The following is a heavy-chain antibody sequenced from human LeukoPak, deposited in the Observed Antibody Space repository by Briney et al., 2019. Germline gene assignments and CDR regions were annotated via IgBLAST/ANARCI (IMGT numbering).Heavy chain of an antibody. Sequence: GGSLRLSCAASGFTFSSYSMNWVRQAPGKGLEWVSSISSSSSYIYYADSVKGRFTISRDNAKNSLYLQMNSLRAEDTAVYYCAREHHRTREEYMTDHWGQGTLVTVSS. CDR2: ISSSSSYI. CDR1: GFTFSSYS. CDR3: AREHHRTREEYMTDH. J-gene: IGHJ4*02. V-gene: IGHV3-21*01. D-gene: IGHD6-6*01.